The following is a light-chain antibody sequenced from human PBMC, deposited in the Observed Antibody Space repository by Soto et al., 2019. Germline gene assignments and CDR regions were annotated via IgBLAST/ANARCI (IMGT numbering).Light chain of an antibody. V-gene: IGKV3-15*01. CDR1: QSVSSN. J-gene: IGKJ5*01. CDR2: GAS. CDR3: QQYNNWPIT. Sequence: IVMTQSAATLSVSPGERGTLSFRASQSVSSNLSWYQQKPGQAPRLLIYGASTRATGIPARFSGSGSGTEFTLTISSLQSEDFAVYYCQQYNNWPITFGQGTRLEIK.